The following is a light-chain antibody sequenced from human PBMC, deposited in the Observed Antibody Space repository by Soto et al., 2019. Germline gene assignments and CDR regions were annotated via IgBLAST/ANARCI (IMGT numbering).Light chain of an antibody. CDR3: LQDYGDSWT. V-gene: IGKV1-6*01. CDR1: RDVGSD. J-gene: IGKJ1*01. Sequence: TQMTQSPLSLSASVVDEIMITCRASRDVGSDVSWYQQKPGQAPKLVIYAASNLYTGVPSRFSGRRSGTEFTLTISSLQPEDFASYYCLQDYGDSWTFGQGTKVDNK. CDR2: AAS.